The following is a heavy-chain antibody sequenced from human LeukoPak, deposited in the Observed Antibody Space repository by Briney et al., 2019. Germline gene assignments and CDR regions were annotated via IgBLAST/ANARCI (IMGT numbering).Heavy chain of an antibody. D-gene: IGHD3-10*01. Sequence: GRSLRLSCAASGFTFDDYAMHWVRHAPGKGLEWVSGISPGGEIPYYADSVKGRFTISRDNSKDTVSLQMHSLRAEDTATYYCAKDDGWLHYYHWGQGTLVTVSS. CDR3: AKDDGWLHYYH. CDR2: ISPGGEIP. J-gene: IGHJ4*02. CDR1: GFTFDDYA. V-gene: IGHV3-23*01.